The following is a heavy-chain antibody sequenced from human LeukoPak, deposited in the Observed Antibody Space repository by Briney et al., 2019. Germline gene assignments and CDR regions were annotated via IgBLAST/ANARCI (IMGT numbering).Heavy chain of an antibody. Sequence: QAGGSLRLSCAASGFTVSSNYMSGVRQAPGKGLEWVSVIYSGGSTYYADSVKGRFTISRDNSKNTLYLQMNSLRAEDTAVYYCARSTVTFNWFDPWGQGTLVTVSS. CDR1: GFTVSSNY. CDR3: ARSTVTFNWFDP. D-gene: IGHD4-11*01. CDR2: IYSGGST. J-gene: IGHJ5*02. V-gene: IGHV3-66*01.